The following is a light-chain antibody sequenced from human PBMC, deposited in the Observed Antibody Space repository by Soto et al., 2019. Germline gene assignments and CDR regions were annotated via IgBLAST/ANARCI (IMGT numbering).Light chain of an antibody. CDR3: QVWDSSGDHFV. Sequence: SYELAQPPSVSVAPGQTARITCGGNNIGSKSVHWYQQKTGQAPVLVVYDDTDRPSGIPERFSGSNSGNTAALTISRVEAGDEADYSCQVWDSSGDHFVFGSGTKVTV. CDR2: DDT. J-gene: IGLJ1*01. V-gene: IGLV3-21*02. CDR1: NIGSKS.